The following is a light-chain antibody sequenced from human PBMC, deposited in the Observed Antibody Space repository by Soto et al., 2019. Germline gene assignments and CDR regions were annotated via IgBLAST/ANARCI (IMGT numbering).Light chain of an antibody. CDR2: GAS. V-gene: IGKV3-20*01. CDR1: QSVSSNY. J-gene: IGKJ2*03. CDR3: QQFGGSSYS. Sequence: ESVLTQSPGTLSLSPGERATLSCTASQSVSSNYLAWYQQKPGQAPRLLIYGASTRATGIPDRFSDSGSGTDFTLTISRLEPEDFAVYYCQQFGGSSYSFGQGTKLEIK.